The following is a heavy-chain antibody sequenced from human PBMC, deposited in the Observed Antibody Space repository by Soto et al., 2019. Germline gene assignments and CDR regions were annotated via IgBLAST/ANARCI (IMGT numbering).Heavy chain of an antibody. Sequence: EVQLVESGGGLVQPGGSLRLSCAASGFTFSSYWMSWVRQAPGKGLEWVANIKQDGSEKYYVDSVKGRFTISRDNAKNSLYLQMNSRRAEDTAVYYCARDRGGDYPDYWGQGTLVTVSS. J-gene: IGHJ4*02. V-gene: IGHV3-7*01. CDR3: ARDRGGDYPDY. CDR1: GFTFSSYW. CDR2: IKQDGSEK. D-gene: IGHD4-17*01.